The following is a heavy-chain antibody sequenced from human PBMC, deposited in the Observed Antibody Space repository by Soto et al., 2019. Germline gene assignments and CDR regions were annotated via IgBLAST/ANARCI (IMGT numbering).Heavy chain of an antibody. Sequence: GGSLRLSCAASGFTFSSYSMNWVRQAPGKGLEWVSYISSSSSTIYYADSVKGRFTISRDNAKNSLYLQMNSLRAEDTAVYYCARGGRKIVVVVAATHWFDPWGQGTLVTVSS. D-gene: IGHD2-15*01. CDR1: GFTFSSYS. CDR3: ARGGRKIVVVVAATHWFDP. V-gene: IGHV3-48*01. CDR2: ISSSSSTI. J-gene: IGHJ5*02.